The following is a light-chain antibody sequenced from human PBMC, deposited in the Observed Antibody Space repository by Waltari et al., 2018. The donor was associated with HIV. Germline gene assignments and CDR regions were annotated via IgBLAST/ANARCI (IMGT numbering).Light chain of an antibody. J-gene: IGLJ2*01. CDR2: EVS. CDR1: MRHVGSYNL. CDR3: CSYAGSSTFVV. Sequence: QSALTQPASVSGSPGQSITISCTGTMRHVGSYNLVSWYQQHPGKAPKLMIYEVSKRPSGVSNRFSGSKSGNTASLTISGLQAEDEADYYCCSYAGSSTFVVFGGGTKLTVL. V-gene: IGLV2-23*02.